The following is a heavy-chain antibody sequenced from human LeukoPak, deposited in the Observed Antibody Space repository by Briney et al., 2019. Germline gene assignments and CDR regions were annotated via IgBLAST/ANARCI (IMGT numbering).Heavy chain of an antibody. D-gene: IGHD5-24*01. CDR2: ISGSGSGGST. CDR3: AKSGYNRFDY. Sequence: GGSLRLSCAASGFTFSSYSMNWVRQSPGKGLDWVSSISGSGSGGSTYYADSVKGRFTISRDNSKNTLYLQMNSLIAEDTAVYYCAKSGYNRFDYWGQGTRVTVSS. V-gene: IGHV3-23*01. CDR1: GFTFSSYS. J-gene: IGHJ4*02.